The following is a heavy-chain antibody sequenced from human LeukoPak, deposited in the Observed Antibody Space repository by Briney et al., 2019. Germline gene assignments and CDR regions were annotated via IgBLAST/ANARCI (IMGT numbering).Heavy chain of an antibody. CDR2: IYPGDSDT. D-gene: IGHD3-3*01. J-gene: IGHJ5*02. Sequence: GESLKISCKGSGYSFTSYWIGWVRQMPGKGLEWMGIIYPGDSDTRYSPSFQGQVTISADKSISTAYLQWSSLKASDTAMYYCARLSDYDFWSGYSPRWYSWFDPWGQGTLVTVSS. V-gene: IGHV5-51*01. CDR3: ARLSDYDFWSGYSPRWYSWFDP. CDR1: GYSFTSYW.